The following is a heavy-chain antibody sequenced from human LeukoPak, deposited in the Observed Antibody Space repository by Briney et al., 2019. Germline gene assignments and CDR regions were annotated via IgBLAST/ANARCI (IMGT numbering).Heavy chain of an antibody. D-gene: IGHD3-22*01. J-gene: IGHJ4*02. CDR1: GFTFSSYA. Sequence: GGSLRLSCAASGFTFSSYAMSWVRQAPGKGLEWVSAISGSGGSTYYADSVKGRFTISRDNSKNTLYLQMYSLRAEDTAVYYCAKVRPYDSSGYYPNYFDYWGQGTLVTVSS. V-gene: IGHV3-23*01. CDR3: AKVRPYDSSGYYPNYFDY. CDR2: ISGSGGST.